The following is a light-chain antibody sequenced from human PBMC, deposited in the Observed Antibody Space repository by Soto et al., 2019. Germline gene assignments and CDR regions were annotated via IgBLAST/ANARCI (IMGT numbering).Light chain of an antibody. J-gene: IGLJ1*01. V-gene: IGLV3-1*01. CDR3: QAWDSSTEHV. CDR2: QDS. CDR1: KLGDKY. Sequence: SYELTQPPSVSVSPGQTASITCSGDKLGDKYACWYQQKPGQSPVLVIYQDSKRPSGIPERFSGSNSGNTATLTISGTQAMDEADYYCQAWDSSTEHVFGTGTQLTVL.